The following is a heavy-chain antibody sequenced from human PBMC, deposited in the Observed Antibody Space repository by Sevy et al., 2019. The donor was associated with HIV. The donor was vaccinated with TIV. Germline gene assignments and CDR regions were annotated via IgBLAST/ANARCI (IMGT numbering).Heavy chain of an antibody. Sequence: GGSLRLSCAASGFTFSNYAMNWVRQAPGKGLESISSISNNGDRTYYMDSVRGRFTITRDNSKNMLYLQMHGLRAEDAATYYCAKVLSVTFSYWYGLDVWGQGTTVTVSS. CDR1: GFTFSNYA. D-gene: IGHD4-4*01. CDR3: AKVLSVTFSYWYGLDV. J-gene: IGHJ6*02. V-gene: IGHV3-23*01. CDR2: ISNNGDRT.